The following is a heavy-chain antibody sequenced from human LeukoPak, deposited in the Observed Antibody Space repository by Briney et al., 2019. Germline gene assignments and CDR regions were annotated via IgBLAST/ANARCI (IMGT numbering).Heavy chain of an antibody. CDR2: ISSSGSTI. J-gene: IGHJ4*02. Sequence: GGSLRLSCAASGFTFSSYEMNWVRQAPGKGLEWVSYISSSGSTIYYADSVKGRFTISRDNSKNTLYLQMNSLRAEDTAVYYCARDDRAVSLAYWGQGTLVTVSS. CDR1: GFTFSSYE. D-gene: IGHD1-26*01. CDR3: ARDDRAVSLAY. V-gene: IGHV3-48*03.